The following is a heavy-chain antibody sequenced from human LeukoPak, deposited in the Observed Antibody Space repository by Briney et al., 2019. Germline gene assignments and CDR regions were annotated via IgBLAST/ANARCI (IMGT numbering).Heavy chain of an antibody. D-gene: IGHD3-9*01. CDR3: ARGVVRYFDY. J-gene: IGHJ4*02. CDR1: GFTFSSYT. V-gene: IGHV3-21*01. Sequence: PGGSLRLSCAASGFTFSSYTMSWVRQAPGKGLEWVSTITTSDGNTYYADSVKGRFTISRDNAKNSLYLQMNSLRAEDTAVYYCARGVVRYFDYWGQGALVTVSS. CDR2: ITTSDGNT.